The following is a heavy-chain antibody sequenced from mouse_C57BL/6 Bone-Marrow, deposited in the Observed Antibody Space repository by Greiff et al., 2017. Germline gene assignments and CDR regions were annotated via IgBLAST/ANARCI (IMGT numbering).Heavy chain of an antibody. J-gene: IGHJ4*01. CDR1: GFTFSSYG. Sequence: EVMLVESGGDLVKPGGSLKLSCAGSGFTFSSYGMSWVRQTPDKRLEWVATISSGGSYTYYPDSVKGRFTISRDNAKNTLYLQMSSLKSEDTAMYYCARHGYMDYWGQGTSVTVSS. V-gene: IGHV5-6*01. CDR3: ARHGYMDY. CDR2: ISSGGSYT.